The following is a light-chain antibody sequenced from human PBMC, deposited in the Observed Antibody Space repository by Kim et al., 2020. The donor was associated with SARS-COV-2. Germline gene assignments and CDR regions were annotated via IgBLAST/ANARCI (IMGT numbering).Light chain of an antibody. J-gene: IGKJ4*01. CDR2: GAS. CDR3: QQYNNWPPLT. V-gene: IGKV3-15*01. Sequence: SPGERATPSCRASQSVSSNLAWYQQKPGQAPRLLIYGASTRATGIPARFSGSGSGTEFTLTISSLQSEDFGVYYCQQYNNWPPLTLGGGTKVDIK. CDR1: QSVSSN.